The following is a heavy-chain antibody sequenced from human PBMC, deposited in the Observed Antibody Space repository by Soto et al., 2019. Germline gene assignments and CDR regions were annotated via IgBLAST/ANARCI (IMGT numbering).Heavy chain of an antibody. CDR3: ARDPGIAAAGTVGYFDY. J-gene: IGHJ4*02. CDR2: IKQDGSEK. V-gene: IGHV3-7*01. CDR1: GFTFSSYW. D-gene: IGHD6-13*01. Sequence: EVQLVESGGGLVQPGGSLRLSCAASGFTFSSYWMSWVRQAPGKGLEWVANIKQDGSEKHYVDSVKGRFTNSRDNAKNSLYLEMNSLRAEDTAVYYCARDPGIAAAGTVGYFDYWGQGTLVTVSS.